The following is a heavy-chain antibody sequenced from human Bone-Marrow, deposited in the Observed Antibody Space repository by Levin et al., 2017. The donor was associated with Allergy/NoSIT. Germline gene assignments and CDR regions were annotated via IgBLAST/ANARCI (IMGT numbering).Heavy chain of an antibody. D-gene: IGHD3-3*01. CDR3: ARHGYDFWSGYYNGAWFDP. CDR1: GGSISSSSYY. Sequence: SETLSLTCTVSGGSISSSSYYWGWIRQPPGKGLEWIGSIYYSGSTYYNPSLKSRVTISVDTSKNQFSLKLSSVTAADTAVYYCARHGYDFWSGYYNGAWFDPWGQGTLVTVSS. J-gene: IGHJ5*02. V-gene: IGHV4-39*01. CDR2: IYYSGST.